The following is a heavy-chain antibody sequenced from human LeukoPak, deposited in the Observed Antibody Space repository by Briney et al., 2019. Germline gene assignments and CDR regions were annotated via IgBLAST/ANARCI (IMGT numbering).Heavy chain of an antibody. CDR2: INHSGST. Sequence: SETLSLTCAVYGGSFSGYYWSWIRQPPGKGLEWIGEINHSGSTNYNPSLKSRVTISVDTSKNQFSLKLSSVTAEDTAVYYCAKDELGPWQWLVLFDYWGQGTLVTVSS. CDR3: AKDELGPWQWLVLFDY. J-gene: IGHJ4*02. CDR1: GGSFSGYY. D-gene: IGHD6-19*01. V-gene: IGHV4-34*01.